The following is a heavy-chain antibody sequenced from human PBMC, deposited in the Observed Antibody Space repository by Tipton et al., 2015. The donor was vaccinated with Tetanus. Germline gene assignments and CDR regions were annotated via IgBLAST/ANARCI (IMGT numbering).Heavy chain of an antibody. Sequence: LRLSCTVSGGSISSYYWSWIRQPPGKGLEWIGYIYYSGSTNYNPSLKSRVTISVDTSKNQFSLKLSSVTAADTAVYYCARSPQWDYYYYGMDVWGQGTTVTVSS. CDR2: IYYSGST. CDR3: ARSPQWDYYYYGMDV. D-gene: IGHD1-26*01. V-gene: IGHV4-59*01. J-gene: IGHJ6*02. CDR1: GGSISSYY.